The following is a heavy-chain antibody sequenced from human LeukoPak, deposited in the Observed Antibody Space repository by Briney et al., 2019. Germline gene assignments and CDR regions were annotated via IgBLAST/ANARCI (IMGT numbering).Heavy chain of an antibody. CDR1: GGSISSGSYY. D-gene: IGHD3-22*01. Sequence: PSETLSPTCTVSGGSISSGSYYWSWIRQPAGKGLEWIGRIYTSGSTNYNPSLKSRVTISVDTSKNQFSLKLSSVTAADTAVYYCARVGGYYDSSGFDPHYYYYYYMDVWGKGTTVTVSS. CDR2: IYTSGST. CDR3: ARVGGYYDSSGFDPHYYYYYYMDV. V-gene: IGHV4-61*02. J-gene: IGHJ6*03.